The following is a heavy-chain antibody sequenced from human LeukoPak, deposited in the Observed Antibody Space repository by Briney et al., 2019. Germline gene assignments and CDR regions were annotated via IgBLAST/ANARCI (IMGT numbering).Heavy chain of an antibody. CDR3: AREAVAGMSYNWFDP. CDR1: GYTFTSYG. CDR2: ISAYNGNT. V-gene: IGHV1-18*01. Sequence: ALVKVSCKASGYTFTSYGISWARQAPGQGLEWMGWISAYNGNTNYAQKLQGRVTMTTDTSTSTAYMELRSLRSDDTAVYYCAREAVAGMSYNWFDPWGQGTLVTVSS. D-gene: IGHD6-19*01. J-gene: IGHJ5*02.